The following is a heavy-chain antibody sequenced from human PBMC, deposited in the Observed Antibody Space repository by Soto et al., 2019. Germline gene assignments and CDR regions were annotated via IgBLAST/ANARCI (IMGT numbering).Heavy chain of an antibody. J-gene: IGHJ4*02. D-gene: IGHD6-19*01. Sequence: PGGSLRLSCAASGFTFSSYAMSWVRQAPGKGLEWVSAISGSGGSTYYADSVKGRFTISRDNSKNTLYLQMNSLRAEDTAVYYCAKDGAIAVAGTGEFDYWGQGTLVTVSS. CDR1: GFTFSSYA. CDR2: ISGSGGST. V-gene: IGHV3-23*01. CDR3: AKDGAIAVAGTGEFDY.